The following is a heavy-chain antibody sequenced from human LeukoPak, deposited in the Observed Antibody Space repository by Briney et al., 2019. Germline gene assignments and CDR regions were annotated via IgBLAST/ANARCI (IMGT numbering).Heavy chain of an antibody. CDR1: GDFFRSYW. D-gene: IGHD1-26*01. J-gene: IGHJ4*02. CDR2: IYSTGST. V-gene: IGHV4-4*07. CDR3: ARQGYTASYYFLDY. Sequence: PSETLSLTCNVSGDFFRSYWWGWVRQPAGKGLEWIGRIYSTGSTKFNPFLKSRLTMSMAASTNQFSLKLASVTAADTAIYFCARQGYTASYYFLDYWSQGTLVTVSS.